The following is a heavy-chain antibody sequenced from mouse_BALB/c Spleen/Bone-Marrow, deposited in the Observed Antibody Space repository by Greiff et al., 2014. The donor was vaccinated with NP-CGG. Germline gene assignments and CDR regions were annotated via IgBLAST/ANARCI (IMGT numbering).Heavy chain of an antibody. Sequence: VQLKDSGPELVKPGTSMKISCKASGYSFTGYTMNWVKQTLGENLEWIGLINPYNGGSSYNQKFKGKATLTVDKSSSTAYMELLSLTSEDSAVYYCARGGTVTRYYAMDYWGQGTSVTVSS. CDR1: GYSFTGYT. V-gene: IGHV1-26*01. CDR3: ARGGTVTRYYAMDY. CDR2: INPYNGGS. D-gene: IGHD2-10*02. J-gene: IGHJ4*01.